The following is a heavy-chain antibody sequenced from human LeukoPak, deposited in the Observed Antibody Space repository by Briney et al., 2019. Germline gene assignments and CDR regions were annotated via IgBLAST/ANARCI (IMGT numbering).Heavy chain of an antibody. CDR1: GVTFRTYW. CDR2: INSDGSSM. V-gene: IGHV3-74*01. CDR3: ARGGYSDR. J-gene: IGHJ4*02. D-gene: IGHD3-22*01. Sequence: GGSRRLSCAASGVTFRTYWMHWVRQAPEKGLVWVARINSDGSSMSYADSVKGRFTVSRDNAKNTLYLQMNRLRAEDTAMYYCARGGYSDRWGQGTLVTVSS.